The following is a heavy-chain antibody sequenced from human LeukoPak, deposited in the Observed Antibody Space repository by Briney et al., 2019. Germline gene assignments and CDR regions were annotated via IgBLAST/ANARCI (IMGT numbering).Heavy chain of an antibody. CDR3: ARSDYVGDGCYNH. J-gene: IGHJ4*02. V-gene: IGHV4-59*08. D-gene: IGHD2-21*01. CDR2: VSSDGTT. CDR1: GDSATSYY. Sequence: PSETLSLTCSVSGDSATSYYWSWIRQPPGKGLEWIGYVSSDGTTNYTPSLRSRVVMSVDTAKNHISLNLTSLTAADTAIYYCARSDYVGDGCYNHWGRGTLVTVSS.